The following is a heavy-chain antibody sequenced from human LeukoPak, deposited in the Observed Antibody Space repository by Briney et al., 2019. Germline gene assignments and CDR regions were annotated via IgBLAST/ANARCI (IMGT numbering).Heavy chain of an antibody. J-gene: IGHJ4*02. CDR3: AKDPTYYYDSSGIFDY. D-gene: IGHD3-22*01. CDR2: ISGSDGST. V-gene: IGHV3-23*01. Sequence: GGSLRLSCAASGFSFSSYAMSWVRQAPGKGLEWVSGISGSDGSTYYADSVKGRFTISRDNSKNTLYLQMNSLRAEDTAVYYCAKDPTYYYDSSGIFDYWGQGTLVTVSS. CDR1: GFSFSSYA.